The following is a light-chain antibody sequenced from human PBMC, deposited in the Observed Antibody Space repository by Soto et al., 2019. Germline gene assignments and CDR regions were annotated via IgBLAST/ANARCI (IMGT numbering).Light chain of an antibody. CDR2: GAS. V-gene: IGKV3-15*01. CDR1: QSVSSN. J-gene: IGKJ3*01. Sequence: EIVMTQSPATLSVSPGARATLSCSASQSVSSNLAWYQQKPGQAPRLLIHGASTMATGIPARFSGSGSGTEFTLTISSLQFEDFALYYCQQYNNWPPFTFGPGTKVDIK. CDR3: QQYNNWPPFT.